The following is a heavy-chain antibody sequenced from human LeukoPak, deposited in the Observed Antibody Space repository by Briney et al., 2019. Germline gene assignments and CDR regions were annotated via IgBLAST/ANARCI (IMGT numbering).Heavy chain of an antibody. Sequence: PGGSLRLSCAASGFTFNNYWMHWVRQAPGKGLEWVSRINTDGSATNYADFVKGRITISRDNAKNTLYLQMNGLRVEDTARYYCVRESAIVRAPFDNWGQGILVTVSS. J-gene: IGHJ4*02. V-gene: IGHV3-74*01. D-gene: IGHD2/OR15-2a*01. CDR3: VRESAIVRAPFDN. CDR1: GFTFNNYW. CDR2: INTDGSAT.